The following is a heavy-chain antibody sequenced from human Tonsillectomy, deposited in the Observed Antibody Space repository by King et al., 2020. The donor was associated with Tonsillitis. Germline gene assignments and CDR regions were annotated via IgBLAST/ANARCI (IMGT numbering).Heavy chain of an antibody. CDR1: GFSFSDFA. J-gene: IGHJ4*02. V-gene: IGHV3-23*04. CDR3: AKNYGYNYGPLDS. Sequence: VQLVESGGGLAQPGGFLRLSCAASGFSFSDFAMTWVRQAPGKGLEWVSGISGSGGSTYYADSVKGRFTISRDNSRIMLSLQLNSLRAEDTAVYYCAKNYGYNYGPLDSWGQGTLVTVSS. CDR2: ISGSGGST. D-gene: IGHD5-18*01.